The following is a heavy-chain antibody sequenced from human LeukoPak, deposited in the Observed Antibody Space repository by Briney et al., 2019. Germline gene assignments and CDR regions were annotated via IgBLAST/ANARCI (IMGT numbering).Heavy chain of an antibody. CDR1: GGSISSGGYY. D-gene: IGHD6-19*01. CDR3: ARAGRGAVAGTGYFDY. J-gene: IGHJ4*02. V-gene: IGHV4-31*03. CDR2: IYYSGST. Sequence: PSQTLSLTCTVSGGSISSGGYYWSWIRQHPGKGLEWIGYIYYSGSTYYNPSLKSRVTISVDTSKNQFSLKLSSVTAADTAVYYCARAGRGAVAGTGYFDYWGQGTLVTVSS.